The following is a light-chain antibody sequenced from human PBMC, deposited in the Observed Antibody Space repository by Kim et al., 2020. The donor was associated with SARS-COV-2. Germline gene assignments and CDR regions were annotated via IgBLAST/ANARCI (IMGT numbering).Light chain of an antibody. J-gene: IGKJ1*01. CDR3: QQYSDSPLT. CDR2: GAS. CDR1: QSVSSY. V-gene: IGKV3-20*01. Sequence: EIVLTQSPATLSLSPGERATLSCRASQSVSSYLAWYQQKPGQTPRLLIYGASTRATGIPDRFSGSGSGTDFTLTISRLQPEDFAIYYCQQYSDSPLTFGQGTKVEIK.